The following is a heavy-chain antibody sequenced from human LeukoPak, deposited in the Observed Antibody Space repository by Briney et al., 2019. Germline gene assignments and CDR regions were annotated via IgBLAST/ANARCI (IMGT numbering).Heavy chain of an antibody. J-gene: IGHJ6*02. CDR3: ARHGYSSGWYHYYGMDV. CDR1: GYSFTSYW. V-gene: IGHV5-51*01. D-gene: IGHD6-19*01. Sequence: KSGESLKISCKGSGYSFTSYWIGRVRQMPGKGLEWMGIIYPGDSDPRYSPSFQGQVTISADKSISTAYLQWSSLKASDTAMYYCARHGYSSGWYHYYGMDVWGQGTTVTVSS. CDR2: IYPGDSDP.